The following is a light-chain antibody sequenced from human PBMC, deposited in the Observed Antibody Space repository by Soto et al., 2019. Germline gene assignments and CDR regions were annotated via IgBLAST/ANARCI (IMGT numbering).Light chain of an antibody. V-gene: IGKV1-5*03. J-gene: IGKJ5*01. Sequence: IQITQAASTLSASVGDRATITCRASQSISKWLAWFQQKAGKAPKLLIYEASKLATGVPSRISGSGSGTEFTLTISSLQPDDYATYYCQHYDSSSATFGQGTRLEI. CDR1: QSISKW. CDR2: EAS. CDR3: QHYDSSSAT.